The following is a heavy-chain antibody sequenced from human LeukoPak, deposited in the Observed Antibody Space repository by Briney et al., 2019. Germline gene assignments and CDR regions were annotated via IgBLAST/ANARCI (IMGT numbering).Heavy chain of an antibody. V-gene: IGHV3-23*01. D-gene: IGHD3-22*01. CDR1: GFTFSSYA. J-gene: IGHJ4*02. Sequence: GGSLRLSCAASGFTFSSYAKSWVRQAPGKGLEWVSAISGSGGSTYYADSVKGRFTISRDNSKNTLYLQMNSLRAEDTAVYYCAKDGNPSAYYYDSSGSGYWGQGTLVTVSS. CDR2: ISGSGGST. CDR3: AKDGNPSAYYYDSSGSGY.